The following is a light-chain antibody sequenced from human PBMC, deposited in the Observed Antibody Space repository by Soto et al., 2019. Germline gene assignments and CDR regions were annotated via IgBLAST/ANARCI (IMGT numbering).Light chain of an antibody. CDR2: EGS. CDR3: CSYAPNIV. CDR1: SSDVGSSNL. V-gene: IGLV2-23*01. Sequence: QSVLTQPASVSGSPGQSITISCTGTSSDVGSSNLVSWYQQHPGKAPKLMIYEGSERPSGISNRFSGSKSGNTASLTISGLQAEDEADYYCCSYAPNIVFGGGTKLTVL. J-gene: IGLJ2*01.